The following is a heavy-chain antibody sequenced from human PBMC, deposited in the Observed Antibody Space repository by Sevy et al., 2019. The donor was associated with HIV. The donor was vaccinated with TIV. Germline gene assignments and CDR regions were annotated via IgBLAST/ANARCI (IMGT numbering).Heavy chain of an antibody. V-gene: IGHV3-30-3*01. CDR1: GFTFSSYA. CDR2: ISYDGSNK. CDR3: ASFWSGSFY. D-gene: IGHD3-3*01. J-gene: IGHJ4*02. Sequence: GGSLRLSCAASGFTFSSYAMHWVRQAPGKGLEWVAVISYDGSNKYYADSVKGRFTISRDNSKNTLYRQMTSLGAEDSDVYYCASFWSGSFYWGQGTLVTVSS.